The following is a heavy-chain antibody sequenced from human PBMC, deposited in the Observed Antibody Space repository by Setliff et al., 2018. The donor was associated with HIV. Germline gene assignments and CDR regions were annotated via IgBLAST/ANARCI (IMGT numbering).Heavy chain of an antibody. CDR1: GGSIRSHY. Sequence: PSETLSLTCSVSGGSIRSHYWSWIRQAPGKGLQWIGNVYYRAKTGATTDHNPSLRSRISISLDVSKNQLPLRLRSVTAADTAIYYCARDVAPPLAGDVWSGNGLWGQGTQVTV. CDR2: VYYRAKTGATT. J-gene: IGHJ4*02. D-gene: IGHD3-3*01. V-gene: IGHV4-59*11. CDR3: ARDVAPPLAGDVWSGNGL.